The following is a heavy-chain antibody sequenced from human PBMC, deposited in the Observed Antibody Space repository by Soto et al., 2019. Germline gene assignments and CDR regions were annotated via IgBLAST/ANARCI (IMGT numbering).Heavy chain of an antibody. CDR2: IGAADDP. D-gene: IGHD2-15*01. CDR3: ARAYSGRLPRRADYYFAMDV. J-gene: IGHJ6*02. V-gene: IGHV3-13*05. Sequence: GKGLEWVSAIGAADDPYYLGSVKGRFTISRENAKNSLYLQMNSLRAEDTAVYYCARAYSGRLPRRADYYFAMDVWGQGTTVTVSS.